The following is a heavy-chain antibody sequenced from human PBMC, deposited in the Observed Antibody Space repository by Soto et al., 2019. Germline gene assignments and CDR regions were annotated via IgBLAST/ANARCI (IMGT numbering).Heavy chain of an antibody. Sequence: QVQLVQSGAEVKKPGSSVKVSCKASGGTFSSYAISWVRQAPGQGLEWMGGIIPIFGTANYAQKFQGRVXIXXNESTSIAYRELSSRRSEDTAVYYCARAWAAMPLRWGQGTLVTVSS. J-gene: IGHJ4*02. D-gene: IGHD2-2*01. CDR3: ARAWAAMPLR. CDR2: IIPIFGTA. CDR1: GGTFSSYA. V-gene: IGHV1-69*12.